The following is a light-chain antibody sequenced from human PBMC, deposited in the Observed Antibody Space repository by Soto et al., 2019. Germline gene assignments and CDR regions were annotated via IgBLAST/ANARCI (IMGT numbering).Light chain of an antibody. Sequence: QSVLTQPPSASGTPGQRVTISCSGSSSNIGSNTVNWYQQLPGTAPKLLTYSNNQRPSGVPDRFSGSKSGTSASLAISGLXSEDEADYYCAAWDDSLNGHVFGTGTKVTVL. CDR1: SSNIGSNT. J-gene: IGLJ1*01. CDR3: AAWDDSLNGHV. V-gene: IGLV1-44*01. CDR2: SNN.